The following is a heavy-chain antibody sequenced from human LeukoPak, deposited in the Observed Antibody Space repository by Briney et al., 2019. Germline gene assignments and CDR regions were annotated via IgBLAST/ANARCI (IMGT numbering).Heavy chain of an antibody. D-gene: IGHD2-2*01. CDR1: GGSISSSSYS. J-gene: IGHJ4*02. Sequence: SSETLSLTCTVSGGSISSSSYSWGWIRQPPGKGLEWIGTIYYSGSTYYNPSLKSRVSISVDTSKSQFSLKLTSVTAADTAVYYCATQGGTSAEYYFDYWGQGTLVTVSS. V-gene: IGHV4-39*01. CDR3: ATQGGTSAEYYFDY. CDR2: IYYSGST.